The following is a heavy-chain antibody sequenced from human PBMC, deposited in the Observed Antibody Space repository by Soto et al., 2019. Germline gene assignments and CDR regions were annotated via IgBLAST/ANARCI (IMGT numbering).Heavy chain of an antibody. CDR2: INPNSGGT. D-gene: IGHD2-21*01. V-gene: IGHV1-2*04. J-gene: IGHJ3*02. CDR3: ARMIPSYIGVGNNAFDI. Sequence: ASVKVSCKASGYTFTGYYMHWVRQAPGQGLEWMGWINPNSGGTNYAQKFQGWVTMTRDTSISTAYMELSRLRSDDTAVYYCARMIPSYIGVGNNAFDIWGQGTMVTVSS. CDR1: GYTFTGYY.